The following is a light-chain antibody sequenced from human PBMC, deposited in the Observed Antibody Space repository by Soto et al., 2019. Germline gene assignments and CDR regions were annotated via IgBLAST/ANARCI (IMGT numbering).Light chain of an antibody. Sequence: QSVLTQPPSTSGSPGQSVTISCTGTSSDVGDYDYVSWYQQHPGKAPKLMIYEVNKPPSGVPDRFSGSKSGNTASLTVSGLQGEDEGDYHCSSYAGSNNLVFGGGTKLTVL. V-gene: IGLV2-8*01. J-gene: IGLJ2*01. CDR3: SSYAGSNNLV. CDR2: EVN. CDR1: SSDVGDYDY.